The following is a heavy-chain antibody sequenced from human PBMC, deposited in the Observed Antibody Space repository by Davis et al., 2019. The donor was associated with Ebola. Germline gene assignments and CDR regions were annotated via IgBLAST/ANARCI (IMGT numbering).Heavy chain of an antibody. CDR3: VRDYLFAFDS. V-gene: IGHV3-48*02. J-gene: IGHJ4*02. CDR2: INTRGDAR. CDR1: GFTFTSYS. Sequence: PGGSLRLSCVTSGFTFTSYSFNWIRQTPGKGLEWIAHINTRGDARVYADSVRGRFTISRDDPANSLSLQMDSLKHEDTAVYYCVRDYLFAFDSWGQGTPVTVSS. D-gene: IGHD3-10*02.